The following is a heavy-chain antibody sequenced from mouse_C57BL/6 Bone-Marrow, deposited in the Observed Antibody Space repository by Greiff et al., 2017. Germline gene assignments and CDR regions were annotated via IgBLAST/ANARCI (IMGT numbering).Heavy chain of an antibody. CDR3: ARNYGFAH. CDR1: GYSFTGYY. J-gene: IGHJ3*01. Sequence: EVQLQESGPELVKPGASVKISCTASGYSFTGYYMNWVKQSPEKSLEWIGGINPSTGGTTYNPKFKSKATLTVDTSSSTAYMQLSSLTSEDSAVYYCARNYGFAHWGQGTLVTVSA. D-gene: IGHD1-1*01. V-gene: IGHV1-42*01. CDR2: INPSTGGT.